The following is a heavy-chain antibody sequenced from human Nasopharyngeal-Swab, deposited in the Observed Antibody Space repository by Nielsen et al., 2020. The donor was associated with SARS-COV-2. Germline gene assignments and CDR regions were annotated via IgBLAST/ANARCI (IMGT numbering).Heavy chain of an antibody. D-gene: IGHD3-10*01. V-gene: IGHV1-69*06. CDR3: ARDRTIPYGSGSYRGWFDS. CDR1: GGTFSSYA. CDR2: IIPIFGTA. Sequence: SVKVSCKASGGTFSSYAISWVRQAPGQGLEWMGGIIPIFGTANYAQKFQGRVTITADKSTSTAYMELSSLRSEDTAVYYCARDRTIPYGSGSYRGWFDSWGQGTLVTVSS. J-gene: IGHJ5*01.